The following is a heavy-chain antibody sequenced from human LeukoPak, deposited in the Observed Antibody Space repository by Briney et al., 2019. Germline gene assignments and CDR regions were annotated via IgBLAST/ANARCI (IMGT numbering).Heavy chain of an antibody. CDR1: GGSISSDY. Sequence: SETLSLTCTVSGGSISSDYWSWIRQPPGKGLEWIGYIYYSGSTNYNPSLKSRVTMSVDTSKNQFSLKLSSVTAADTAVYYCARLRAYYLDYWGQGTLVTVSS. CDR2: IYYSGST. D-gene: IGHD3-10*01. V-gene: IGHV4-59*01. CDR3: ARLRAYYLDY. J-gene: IGHJ4*02.